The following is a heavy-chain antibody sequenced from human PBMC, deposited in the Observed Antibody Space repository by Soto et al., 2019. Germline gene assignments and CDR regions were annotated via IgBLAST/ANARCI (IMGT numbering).Heavy chain of an antibody. Sequence: TLSLTCTFSGCSIISGDYYWSWIRQPPGKGLEWIGYIYYSGSTYYNPSLKSRVTISVDTSKNQFSLKLSSVTAEDTAVYYCFQNGRDGYSLEYRGQGTLVTVSS. CDR1: GCSIISGDYY. V-gene: IGHV4-30-4*01. CDR2: IYYSGST. CDR3: FQNGRDGYSLEY. D-gene: IGHD5-18*01. J-gene: IGHJ4*02.